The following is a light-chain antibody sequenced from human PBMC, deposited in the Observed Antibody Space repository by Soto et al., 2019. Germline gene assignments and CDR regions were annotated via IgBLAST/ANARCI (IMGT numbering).Light chain of an antibody. CDR2: SNN. V-gene: IGLV1-44*01. CDR3: AAWDDSLNVSDV. CDR1: SSNIGSNT. J-gene: IGLJ1*01. Sequence: QSVLTQPPSASGTPGQRVTISCSGSSSNIGSNTVNWYQQLPGTAPKLLIYSNNQRPSGVPDRFSGSKSGTSASLAISGLQYEDAADYYCAAWDDSLNVSDVFGTGT.